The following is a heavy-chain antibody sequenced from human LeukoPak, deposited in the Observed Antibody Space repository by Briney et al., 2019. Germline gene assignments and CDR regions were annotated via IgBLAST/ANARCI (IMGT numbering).Heavy chain of an antibody. V-gene: IGHV3-21*04. Sequence: KSGGSLRLSCAASGFTFSSYSMNWVRQAPGKGLEWVSSISSSSSYIYYADSVKGRFTISRDNAKNSLYLQMNSLRAEDTAVYYCARDHMGEYYFDYWGQGTLVTVSS. CDR1: GFTFSSYS. D-gene: IGHD3-16*01. CDR3: ARDHMGEYYFDY. J-gene: IGHJ4*02. CDR2: ISSSSSYI.